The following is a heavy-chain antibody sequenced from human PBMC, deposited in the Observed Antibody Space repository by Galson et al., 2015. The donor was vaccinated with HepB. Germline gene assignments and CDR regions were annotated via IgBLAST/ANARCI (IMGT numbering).Heavy chain of an antibody. CDR3: ARRGTTVENQLGPPLYYFDY. CDR1: GGSISSSSYY. D-gene: IGHD4-23*01. V-gene: IGHV4-39*01. Sequence: SETLSLTCTVSGGSISSSSYYWVWIRQPPGKGLEWIGSVYYSGSTYYNPSLESRVTISVDTSKNQFSLKLSSVTAADTAVYYCARRGTTVENQLGPPLYYFDYWGQGTLVAVSS. CDR2: VYYSGST. J-gene: IGHJ4*02.